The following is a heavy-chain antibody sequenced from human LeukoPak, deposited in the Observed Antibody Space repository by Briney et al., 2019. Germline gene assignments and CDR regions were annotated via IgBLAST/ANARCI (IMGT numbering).Heavy chain of an antibody. CDR2: ISSTGIYI. CDR3: ARESRQWLVLGGVDY. D-gene: IGHD6-19*01. CDR1: GFIFSSDS. Sequence: GGSLRLSCAASGFIFSSDSMIWVRQAPGKGLEWVSSISSTGIYIYYADSLKGRFTISRDNAKNSLYLQMNSLRSDDTAVYYCARESRQWLVLGGVDYWGQGTLVTVSS. J-gene: IGHJ4*02. V-gene: IGHV3-21*01.